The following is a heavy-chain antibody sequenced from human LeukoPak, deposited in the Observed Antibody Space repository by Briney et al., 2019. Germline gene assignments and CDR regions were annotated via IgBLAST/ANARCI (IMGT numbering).Heavy chain of an antibody. D-gene: IGHD2-15*01. Sequence: ASVTVSCKASGYTFTSYGISWVRQAPGQGLEWMGWISAYNGNTNYAQKLQGRVTMTTDTSTSTAYMELRSLRSDDTAVYYCARTRYCSGGSCYASDYWGQGTLVTVSS. CDR1: GYTFTSYG. J-gene: IGHJ4*02. CDR3: ARTRYCSGGSCYASDY. CDR2: ISAYNGNT. V-gene: IGHV1-18*01.